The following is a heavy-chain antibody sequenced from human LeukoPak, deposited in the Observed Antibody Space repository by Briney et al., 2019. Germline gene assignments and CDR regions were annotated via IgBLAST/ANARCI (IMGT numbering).Heavy chain of an antibody. Sequence: PSEILSLTCTVSGGSISSYYWSWIRQPPGKGLEWIGYIYYSGSTNYNPSLKSRVTISVDTSKNQFSLKLSSVTAADTAVYYCARDPGATGRFDPWGQGTLVTVSS. CDR1: GGSISSYY. D-gene: IGHD1-14*01. CDR3: ARDPGATGRFDP. V-gene: IGHV4-59*01. CDR2: IYYSGST. J-gene: IGHJ5*02.